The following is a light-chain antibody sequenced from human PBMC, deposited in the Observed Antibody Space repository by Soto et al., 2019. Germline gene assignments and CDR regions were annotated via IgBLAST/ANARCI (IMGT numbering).Light chain of an antibody. CDR3: QQYDNLP. CDR2: AAS. V-gene: IGKV1-33*01. J-gene: IGKJ4*01. Sequence: DIQMTQSPSSLSASVGDRVTITCRASQSISSYFNWYQQKPGKAPKLLIYAASSLQSGVPSRFSGSGSGTDFTFTISSLQPEDIATYYCQQYDNLPFGGGTKVEIK. CDR1: QSISSY.